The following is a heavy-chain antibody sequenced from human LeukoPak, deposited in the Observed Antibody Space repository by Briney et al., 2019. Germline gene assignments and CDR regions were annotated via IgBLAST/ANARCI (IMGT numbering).Heavy chain of an antibody. J-gene: IGHJ3*02. V-gene: IGHV1-8*01. CDR2: MNPNSGNT. D-gene: IGHD3-10*01. CDR3: ARAPRGVPHDAFDI. Sequence: ASVKVSCKASGYTFTSYDINWVRQATGQGLEWMGWMNPNSGNTGYAQKFQGRVTMTRNTSISTAYMELSSLRSEDTAVYYCARAPRGVPHDAFDIWGQGTMVTVPS. CDR1: GYTFTSYD.